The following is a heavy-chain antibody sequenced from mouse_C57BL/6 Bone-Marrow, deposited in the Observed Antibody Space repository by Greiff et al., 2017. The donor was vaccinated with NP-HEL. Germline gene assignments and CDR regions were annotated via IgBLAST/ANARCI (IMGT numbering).Heavy chain of an antibody. Sequence: QVQLQQSGAELVRPGASVKLSCKASGYTFTDYYMNWVKQRPGQGLEWIAMIYPGSGDTYYNEKFKGKATLTAEKSSSTASMQLSSLTSEASAVYVCARASYCDYALDYWGKGTSVTVSA. CDR1: GYTFTDYY. CDR2: IYPGSGDT. CDR3: ARASYCDYALDY. J-gene: IGHJ4*01. V-gene: IGHV1-76*01. D-gene: IGHD2-12*01.